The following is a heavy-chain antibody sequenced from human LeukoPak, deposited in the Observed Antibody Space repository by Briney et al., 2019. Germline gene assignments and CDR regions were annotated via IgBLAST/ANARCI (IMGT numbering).Heavy chain of an antibody. CDR2: ISYDGSNK. CDR1: GFTFSSYG. V-gene: IGHV3-30*03. CDR3: ARDNDFWSGYYTQERLFDY. D-gene: IGHD3-3*01. J-gene: IGHJ4*02. Sequence: PGGSLRLSCAASGFTFSSYGMHWVRQAPGKGLEWVAVISYDGSNKYYADSVKGRFTISRDNSKNTLYLQMNSLRAEDTAVYYCARDNDFWSGYYTQERLFDYWGQGTLVTVSS.